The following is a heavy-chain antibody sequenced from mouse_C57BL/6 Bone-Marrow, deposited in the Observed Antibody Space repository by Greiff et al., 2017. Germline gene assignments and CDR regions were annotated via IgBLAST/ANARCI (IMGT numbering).Heavy chain of an antibody. CDR3: ARPPGTYYAMDY. CDR2: IWSGGST. Sequence: QVQLQQSGPGLVQPSQSLSITCTVSGFSLTSYGVHWVRQSPGKGLEWLGVIWSGGSTDYNAAFISRLSISKDNSKSQVFFKMNSLQASDTAIYYCARPPGTYYAMDYWGQGTSVTVSS. J-gene: IGHJ4*01. V-gene: IGHV2-2*02. CDR1: GFSLTSYG. D-gene: IGHD4-1*01.